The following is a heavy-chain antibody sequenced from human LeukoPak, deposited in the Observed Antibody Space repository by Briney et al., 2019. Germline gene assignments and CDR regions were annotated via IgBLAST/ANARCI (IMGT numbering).Heavy chain of an antibody. D-gene: IGHD2-15*01. Sequence: ASVKVFCKASGYTFTSYGISWVRQAPGQGLEWMGWISAYNGNTNYAQKLQGRVTMTTDTSTSTAYMELRSLRSDDTAVYYCASRYCSGGSCYADYWGQGTLVTVSS. CDR2: ISAYNGNT. CDR1: GYTFTSYG. CDR3: ASRYCSGGSCYADY. J-gene: IGHJ4*02. V-gene: IGHV1-18*01.